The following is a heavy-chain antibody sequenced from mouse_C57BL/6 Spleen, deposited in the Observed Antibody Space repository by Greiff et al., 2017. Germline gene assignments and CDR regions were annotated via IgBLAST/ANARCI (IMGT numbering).Heavy chain of an antibody. J-gene: IGHJ2*01. V-gene: IGHV7-3*01. CDR2: IRNKANGYTT. CDR1: GFTFTDYY. CDR3: ARYSTPFDY. Sequence: EVKLMESGGGLVQPGGSLSLSCAASGFTFTDYYMSWVRQPPGKALEWLGFIRNKANGYTTEYTASVKCRFTISSDNSQSILYLQMNALRAEDSATYYCARYSTPFDYWGQGTTLTVSS.